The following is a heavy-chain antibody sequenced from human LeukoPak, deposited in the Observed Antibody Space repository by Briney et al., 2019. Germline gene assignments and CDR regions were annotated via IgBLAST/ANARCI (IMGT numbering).Heavy chain of an antibody. CDR1: GFMLQYYG. D-gene: IGHD3-10*01. CDR3: AKVLSFGYYSPCIDF. CDR2: IQFDGSVE. V-gene: IGHV3-30*02. Sequence: GGSLRLSCVASGFMLQYYGIKWVRLAPGKRPEWTTFIQFDGSVEYYADSVRGRFTVSRDNSKNTLFLQMDGLRDEDTGVYYCAKVLSFGYYSPCIDFGGQGTVVTVSS. J-gene: IGHJ4*02.